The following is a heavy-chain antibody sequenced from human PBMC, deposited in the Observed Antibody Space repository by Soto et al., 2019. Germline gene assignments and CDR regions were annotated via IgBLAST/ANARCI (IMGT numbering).Heavy chain of an antibody. J-gene: IGHJ4*02. CDR3: AKGSGGFRPYYFDY. V-gene: IGHV3-23*01. CDR2: ISGSGGSI. CDR1: GFTFSSYV. D-gene: IGHD2-15*01. Sequence: EVQLLESGGGLVQPGGSLRLSCAASGFTFSSYVMSWVRQAPGKGLEWISAISGSGGSIYYADSMKGRFTISRDNAQNTVFLQMNSLRAEDTAIYYCAKGSGGFRPYYFDYWGQGSLVTVSS.